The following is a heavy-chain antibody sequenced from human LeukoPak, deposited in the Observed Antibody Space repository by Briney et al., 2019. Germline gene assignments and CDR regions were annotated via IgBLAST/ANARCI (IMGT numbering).Heavy chain of an antibody. V-gene: IGHV4-61*08. CDR2: IYYIRNT. D-gene: IGHD1-26*01. Sequence: PSETLSLTCTASGGPVGSAGYYWSWIRQPPGGGLEWIGYIYYIRNTNYNPSLKSRVTMSLDPSKNQFSLKLNSVTAADTAVYYCARTQSQSGSYRYYFGYWGQGTLVTVSS. CDR1: GGPVGSAGYY. CDR3: ARTQSQSGSYRYYFGY. J-gene: IGHJ4*02.